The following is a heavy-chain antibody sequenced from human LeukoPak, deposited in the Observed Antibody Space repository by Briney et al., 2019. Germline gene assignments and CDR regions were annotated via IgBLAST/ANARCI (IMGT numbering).Heavy chain of an antibody. J-gene: IGHJ4*02. Sequence: GGSQRLSCAASGFTFSSHAMSWVRRAPGKGLEWVSGLIENGATTYYADSVKGRFTISRDNSRNTMYLQMNSLRVEDTAVYYCVKDYQVGNSPAFGDYWGQGTLVTISS. CDR2: LIENGATT. CDR1: GFTFSSHA. V-gene: IGHV3-23*01. CDR3: VKDYQVGNSPAFGDY. D-gene: IGHD1-26*01.